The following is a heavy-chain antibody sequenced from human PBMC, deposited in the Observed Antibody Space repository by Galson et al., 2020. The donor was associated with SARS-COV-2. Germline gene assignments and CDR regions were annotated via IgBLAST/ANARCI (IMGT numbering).Heavy chain of an antibody. CDR3: ARQLWDIIDVPGATATPYLDY. V-gene: IGHV3-7*01. Sequence: GGSLRLSCAASGFRFGTYWITWVRQAPGKGLEWVASISPDGSEKNYMDSVKGRFTISRDNAKNSLFLQMNSLRVEDMSIYYCARQLWDIIDVPGATATPYLDYWGQGSLVTVAS. CDR2: ISPDGSEK. J-gene: IGHJ4*02. D-gene: IGHD2-2*01. CDR1: GFRFGTYW.